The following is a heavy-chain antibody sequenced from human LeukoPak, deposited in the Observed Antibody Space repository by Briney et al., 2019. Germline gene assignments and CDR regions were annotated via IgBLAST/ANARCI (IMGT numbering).Heavy chain of an antibody. D-gene: IGHD2-21*02. V-gene: IGHV3-9*01. Sequence: GRSLRLSCAASGFTFDDYAMHWVRQAPGKGLEWVSGISWNSGSIGYADSVKGRFTISRDNAKNSLYLQMNSLRAEDTALYYCARGQGDWDFDYWGQGTLVTVSS. CDR1: GFTFDDYA. CDR3: ARGQGDWDFDY. CDR2: ISWNSGSI. J-gene: IGHJ4*02.